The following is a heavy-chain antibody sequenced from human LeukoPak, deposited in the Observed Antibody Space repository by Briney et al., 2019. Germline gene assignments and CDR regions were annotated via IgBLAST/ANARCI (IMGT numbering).Heavy chain of an antibody. V-gene: IGHV3-21*01. D-gene: IGHD2-21*01. J-gene: IGHJ3*02. CDR3: ARDRCGGDYYTHGAFDI. CDR1: GFTFSSYS. Sequence: PGGSLRLSCAASGFTFSSYSMNWVRQAPGKGLEWVSSISSSSSYIYYADSVKGRFTISRDNAKNSLYLQMNSLRAEDTAVYYCARDRCGGDYYTHGAFDIWGQGTMVTVSS. CDR2: ISSSSSYI.